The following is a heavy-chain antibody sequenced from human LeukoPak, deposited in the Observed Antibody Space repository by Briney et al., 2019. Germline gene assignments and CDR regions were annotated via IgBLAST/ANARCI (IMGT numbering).Heavy chain of an antibody. Sequence: GASVKVSCKASGYTFTSYAMHWVRQAPGQRLEWLGWINAGNGNTKYSQKFQGRVTITRDTSASTAYMELSSLRSEDTAVYYCARGNDYYGPGKTNWFDPWGQGTLVTVSS. CDR2: INAGNGNT. CDR3: ARGNDYYGPGKTNWFDP. V-gene: IGHV1-3*01. J-gene: IGHJ5*02. CDR1: GYTFTSYA. D-gene: IGHD3-10*01.